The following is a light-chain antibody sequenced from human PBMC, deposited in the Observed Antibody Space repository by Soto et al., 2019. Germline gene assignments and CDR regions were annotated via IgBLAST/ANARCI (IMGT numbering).Light chain of an antibody. Sequence: QSALTQPASVSGSPGQSITISCTGTSSDVGGYNYVSWYQQHPGKAPKLMIYDVSNRPLGVSNRFSGSKFGNTASLTISGLQAEDEADYYCSSYTSSSTSRVFGTGTTHTV. CDR1: SSDVGGYNY. V-gene: IGLV2-14*01. CDR2: DVS. CDR3: SSYTSSSTSRV. J-gene: IGLJ1*01.